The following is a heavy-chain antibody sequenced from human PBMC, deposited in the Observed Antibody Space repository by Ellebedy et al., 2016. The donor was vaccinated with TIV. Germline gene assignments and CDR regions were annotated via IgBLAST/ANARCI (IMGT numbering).Heavy chain of an antibody. V-gene: IGHV3-53*01. CDR1: GFSVSEKN. Sequence: PGGSLRLSCAASGFSVSEKNMSWVRQPPGKGLEWVSIIYSDGSTKYADSVKGRFTISRDNSKNTLYLQMNSLRAEDTAVYFCARGYGLYWGQGTQVTASS. CDR2: IYSDGST. CDR3: ARGYGLY. D-gene: IGHD3-16*01. J-gene: IGHJ4*02.